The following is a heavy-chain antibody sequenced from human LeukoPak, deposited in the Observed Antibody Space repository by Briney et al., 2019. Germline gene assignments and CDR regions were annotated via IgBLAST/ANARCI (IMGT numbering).Heavy chain of an antibody. V-gene: IGHV4-4*07. CDR3: ARGRGIQLWFSYFDY. Sequence: TASETLSLTCTVSGGSISSYYWSWIRQPAGKGLEWIGRIYTSGSTNYNPSLKSRVTMSVDTSKNQFSLKLSSVTAAGTAVYYCARGRGIQLWFSYFDYWGQGTLVTVSS. J-gene: IGHJ4*02. CDR1: GGSISSYY. CDR2: IYTSGST. D-gene: IGHD5-18*01.